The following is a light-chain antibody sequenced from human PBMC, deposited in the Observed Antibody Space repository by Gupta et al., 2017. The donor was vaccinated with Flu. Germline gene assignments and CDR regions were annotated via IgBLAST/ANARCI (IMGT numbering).Light chain of an antibody. J-gene: IGKJ4*01. V-gene: IGKV2-28*01. CDR2: LGS. Sequence: VTPGEPASISCRSSQSLLQSNGYNYLDWYMQKPGQPPQLLIYLGSTRASGVPDRFSGSGGGTDFTLKIHRVEAEDVGVYSCMQALKTPLTFGGVTKVEIQ. CDR1: QSLLQSNGYNY. CDR3: MQALKTPLT.